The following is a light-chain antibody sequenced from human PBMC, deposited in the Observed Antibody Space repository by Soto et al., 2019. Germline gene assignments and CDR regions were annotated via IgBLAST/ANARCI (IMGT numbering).Light chain of an antibody. CDR2: DVS. Sequence: QSALTQPASVSGSPGQSITISCTGTSSDVGGYNSVSWYQQYPGKAPKLMIHDVSNRPSGVSDRFSGSKSGNTASLTISVLQPEDEADYYCSSFTTSISYVFGSGTKLTVL. CDR1: SSDVGGYNS. CDR3: SSFTTSISYV. J-gene: IGLJ1*01. V-gene: IGLV2-14*03.